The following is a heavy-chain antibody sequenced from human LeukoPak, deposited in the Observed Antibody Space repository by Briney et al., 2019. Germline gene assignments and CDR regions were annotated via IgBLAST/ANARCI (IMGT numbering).Heavy chain of an antibody. J-gene: IGHJ4*02. CDR3: ARDGKEGGYNYDY. Sequence: SETLSLTCTVSGYSISSGYYWGWIRQPPGKGLEWIGSIYHSGSTYYNPSLKSRVTISVDTSKNQFSLKLSSVTAADTALYYCARDGKEGGYNYDYWGQGTLVTVSS. CDR2: IYHSGST. D-gene: IGHD5-24*01. CDR1: GYSISSGYY. V-gene: IGHV4-38-2*02.